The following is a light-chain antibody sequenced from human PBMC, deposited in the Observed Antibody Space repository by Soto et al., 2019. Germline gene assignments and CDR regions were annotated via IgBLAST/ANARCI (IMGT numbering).Light chain of an antibody. CDR1: QSISSY. V-gene: IGKV1-39*01. Sequence: DIQMTQSPSSLSASVGDRVTITCRASQSISSYLNWYQQKPGKAPKLLIYAASSLQSGVPSRFSGSGSGTDFTLTISSMQPEDFATYYRKQSYNTPYTFGQGTKVDIK. J-gene: IGKJ2*01. CDR2: AAS. CDR3: KQSYNTPYT.